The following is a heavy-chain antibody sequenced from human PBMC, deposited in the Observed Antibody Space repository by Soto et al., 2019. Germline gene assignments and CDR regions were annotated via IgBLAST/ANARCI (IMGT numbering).Heavy chain of an antibody. D-gene: IGHD2-15*01. CDR1: ECTFGNYG. CDR2: ISGIGVST. V-gene: IGHV3-23*01. Sequence: RVPWGVSECTFGNYGMSWVIKTPGKGLEWVSAISGIGVSTYYADSVKGRFTISRDNSKNTLYLQMNSLRAEDTAVYYCAKDRTSPQVVSRGYWGQGTLGTRSS. CDR3: AKDRTSPQVVSRGY. J-gene: IGHJ4*03.